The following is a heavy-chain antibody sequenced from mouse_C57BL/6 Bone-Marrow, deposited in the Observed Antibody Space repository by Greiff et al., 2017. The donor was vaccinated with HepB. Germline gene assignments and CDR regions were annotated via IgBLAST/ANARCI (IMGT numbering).Heavy chain of an antibody. D-gene: IGHD2-10*01. CDR1: GYTFTSYG. CDR3: ARSYYGNYVGFAY. CDR2: IYIGNGYT. Sequence: EVKLEESGAELVRPGSSVKMSCKTSGYTFTSYGINWVKQRPGQGLEWIGYIYIGNGYTEYNEKFKGKATLTSDTSSSTAYMQLSSLTSEDSAIYFCARSYYGNYVGFAYWGQGTLVTVSA. J-gene: IGHJ3*01. V-gene: IGHV1-58*01.